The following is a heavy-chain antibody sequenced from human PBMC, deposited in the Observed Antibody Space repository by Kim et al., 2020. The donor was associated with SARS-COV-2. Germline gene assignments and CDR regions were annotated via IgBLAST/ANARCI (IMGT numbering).Heavy chain of an antibody. Sequence: SLRSHVTISVETSKNQFSLKLSSVTAADTAVYYCASMVYYGSGSYDAFDIWGQGTMVTVSS. J-gene: IGHJ3*02. V-gene: IGHV4-4*09. D-gene: IGHD3-10*01. CDR3: ASMVYYGSGSYDAFDI.